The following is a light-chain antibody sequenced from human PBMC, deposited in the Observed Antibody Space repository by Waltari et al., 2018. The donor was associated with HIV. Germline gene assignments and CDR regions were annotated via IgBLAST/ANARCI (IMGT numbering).Light chain of an antibody. J-gene: IGLJ3*02. CDR3: ATWDDSLSSWL. CDR2: HNI. CDR1: SSNVVTNY. Sequence: QSVLTQPPSASGTPGQRVTISCSGSSSNVVTNYVNWYKQLPGTAPELVIYHNIQGPVGVPGRLPGSKSGTSASLAISGLRSEDEADDYCATWDDSLSSWLFGGGTRLSVL. V-gene: IGLV1-47*01.